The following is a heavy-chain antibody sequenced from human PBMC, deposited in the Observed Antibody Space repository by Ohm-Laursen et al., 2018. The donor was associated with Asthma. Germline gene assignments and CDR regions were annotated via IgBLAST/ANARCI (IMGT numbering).Heavy chain of an antibody. CDR2: MTPNSGNT. Sequence: ASVKVSCKASGYTFTNYDINWVRQATGQGLEWMGWMTPNSGNTGYAQKFQGRVTMTRNTSISTAYMELRSLRSDDTAVYYCATNLRSLEWPWGQGTLVTVSS. CDR3: ATNLRSLEWP. J-gene: IGHJ4*02. V-gene: IGHV1-8*01. CDR1: GYTFTNYD. D-gene: IGHD3-3*01.